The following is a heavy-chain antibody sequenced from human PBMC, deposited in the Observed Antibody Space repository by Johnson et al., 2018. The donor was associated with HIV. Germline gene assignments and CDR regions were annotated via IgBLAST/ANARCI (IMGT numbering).Heavy chain of an antibody. V-gene: IGHV3-48*04. CDR1: GFTFSTYG. CDR3: ARGGASDAFDI. CDR2: ISSSGSTI. J-gene: IGHJ3*02. Sequence: VQLVESGGGVVRPGGSLRLSCAASGFTFSTYGIHWVRQAPGKGLEWVSYISSSGSTIYYADSVKGRFTISRDNAKNSLYLQMNSLRAEDTAVYYCARGGASDAFDIWGQGTMVTVSS. D-gene: IGHD4/OR15-4a*01.